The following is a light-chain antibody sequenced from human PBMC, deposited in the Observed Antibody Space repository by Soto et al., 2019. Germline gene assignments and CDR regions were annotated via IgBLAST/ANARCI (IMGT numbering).Light chain of an antibody. CDR3: QHRAIWPVT. CDR2: DAS. J-gene: IGKJ5*01. V-gene: IGKV3-11*01. Sequence: EIVVTEAPSTLSLSPGERTSLSCRASQSVSSYLAWYQQKPGQAPRLLIYDASNRATGIPARFSGSGSGTDFTLTISGLEPEDFAVYYCQHRAIWPVTFGQGTRLEI. CDR1: QSVSSY.